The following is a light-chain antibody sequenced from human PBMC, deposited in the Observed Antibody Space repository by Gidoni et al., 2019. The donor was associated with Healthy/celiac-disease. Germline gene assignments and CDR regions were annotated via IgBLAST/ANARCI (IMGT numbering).Light chain of an antibody. CDR3: QQSYSTPTWT. V-gene: IGKV1-39*01. CDR1: QSISSY. Sequence: DIQITQSPSSLSASVGDRVTIPCRASQSISSYLNWYQQKPGKAPKLLIYAASSKQSRVPSRFSGSGYGTDFTLTISSLQPEDFATYYCQQSYSTPTWTFGQGTKVEIK. J-gene: IGKJ1*01. CDR2: AAS.